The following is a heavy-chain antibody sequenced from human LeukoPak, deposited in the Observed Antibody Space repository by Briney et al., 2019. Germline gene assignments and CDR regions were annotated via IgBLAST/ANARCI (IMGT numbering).Heavy chain of an antibody. D-gene: IGHD2-15*01. V-gene: IGHV3-23*01. CDR2: ISGSGGST. Sequence: GGSLRLSCAASGFTFSSYAMSWVRQAPGKGLEWVSAISGSGGSTYYADSVKGRFTISRDNSKNTQYLQMNSLRAEDTAVYYCAKSSVVALDLYYYYGMDVWRQGTRVSVSS. CDR3: AKSSVVALDLYYYYGMDV. CDR1: GFTFSSYA. J-gene: IGHJ6*02.